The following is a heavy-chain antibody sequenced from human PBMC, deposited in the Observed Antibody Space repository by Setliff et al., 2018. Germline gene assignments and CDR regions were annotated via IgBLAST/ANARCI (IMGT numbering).Heavy chain of an antibody. CDR3: ARDGGEY. Sequence: VGSLRLSCAAPGFTFSSYWMSWVRQAPGKGLEWVANIKQDGSEKYYVDSVKGRFTISRDNAKNSLYLQMNSLRAEDTAVYYCARDGGEYWGQGTLVTVSA. CDR2: IKQDGSEK. V-gene: IGHV3-7*01. J-gene: IGHJ4*02. CDR1: GFTFSSYW. D-gene: IGHD3-16*01.